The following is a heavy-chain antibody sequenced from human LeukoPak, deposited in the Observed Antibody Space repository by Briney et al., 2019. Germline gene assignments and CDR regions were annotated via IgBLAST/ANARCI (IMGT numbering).Heavy chain of an antibody. D-gene: IGHD3/OR15-3a*01. Sequence: ASVKVSCKASGGTFSSYAISWVRQAPGQGLVWMGWISAYNGNTNYAQKLQGRVTMTTDTSTSTAYMELRSLRSDDTAVYYCARVAGLDDAFDIWGQGTMVTVSS. CDR3: ARVAGLDDAFDI. CDR2: ISAYNGNT. V-gene: IGHV1-18*01. J-gene: IGHJ3*02. CDR1: GGTFSSYA.